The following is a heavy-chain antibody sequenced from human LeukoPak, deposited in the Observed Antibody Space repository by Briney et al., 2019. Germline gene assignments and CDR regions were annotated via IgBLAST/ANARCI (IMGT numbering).Heavy chain of an antibody. CDR1: GFSFSDYY. D-gene: IGHD3-9*01. V-gene: IGHV4-59*08. CDR3: ARHPRGRNYDILIGPYFDY. CDR2: IYDGGST. J-gene: IGHJ4*02. Sequence: LRLSFAASGFSFSDYYMSWIRQPPGKGLEWIGYIYDGGSTNYNPSLKSRVTISVDTSKNQFSLKLSSVTAADTAVYYCARHPRGRNYDILIGPYFDYWGQGTLATVSS.